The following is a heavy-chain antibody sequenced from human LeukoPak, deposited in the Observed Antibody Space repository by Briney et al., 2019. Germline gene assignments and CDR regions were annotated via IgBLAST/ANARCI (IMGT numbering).Heavy chain of an antibody. V-gene: IGHV5-51*01. D-gene: IGHD4-17*01. CDR2: IYPGDSDT. CDR3: ARYKYPYGDYVGH. Sequence: GESLKISCKGSGYSFTSYWIGWVRQMPGKGLEWMGIIYPGDSDTRYSPSFQGQVTISADKSISTAYLQWSSLKASDTAMYYCARYKYPYGDYVGHWGQGTLVTVSS. CDR1: GYSFTSYW. J-gene: IGHJ4*02.